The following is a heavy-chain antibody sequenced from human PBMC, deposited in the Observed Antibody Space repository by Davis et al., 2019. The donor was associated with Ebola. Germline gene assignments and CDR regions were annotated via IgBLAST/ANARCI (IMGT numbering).Heavy chain of an antibody. CDR1: GGSFSGYY. CDR2: INHSGST. J-gene: IGHJ4*02. Sequence: SKTLSLTCAVYGGSFSGYYWSWIRQPPGKGLEWIGEINHSGSTNYNPSLKSRVTISVDTSKNQFSLKLSSVTAADTAVYYCARKRGYSGYDRFDYWGQGTLVTVSS. V-gene: IGHV4-34*01. D-gene: IGHD5-12*01. CDR3: ARKRGYSGYDRFDY.